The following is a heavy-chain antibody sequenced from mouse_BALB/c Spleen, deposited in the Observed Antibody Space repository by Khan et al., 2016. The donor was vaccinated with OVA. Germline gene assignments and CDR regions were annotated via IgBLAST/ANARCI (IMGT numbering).Heavy chain of an antibody. Sequence: EVQLQESGPDLVKPSQSLSLTCTVAGYSITSGYSWHWIRQFPGNKLEWMGYIHYSGSTNYNPSLKSRISITRDTSKNQFFLQLNSVTTEVTATNCWASSRIITTATTYCFDYWGQGTTLTVSS. CDR3: ASSRIITTATTYCFDY. J-gene: IGHJ2*01. V-gene: IGHV3-1*02. CDR1: GYSITSGYS. D-gene: IGHD1-2*01. CDR2: IHYSGST.